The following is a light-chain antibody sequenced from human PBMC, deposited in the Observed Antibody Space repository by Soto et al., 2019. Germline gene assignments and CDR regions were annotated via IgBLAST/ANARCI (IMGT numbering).Light chain of an antibody. CDR2: DAS. CDR3: QQYNSYWT. J-gene: IGKJ1*01. V-gene: IGKV1-5*01. CDR1: QSISSW. Sequence: DIQMTQSPSTLSASVGDRVTITCRASQSISSWLAWYQQKPGKAPKLLIYDASSLESGVPSRFSGSGSGTEFTLIFSSLQPDDFATYYCQQYNSYWTFGQGTKVDIK.